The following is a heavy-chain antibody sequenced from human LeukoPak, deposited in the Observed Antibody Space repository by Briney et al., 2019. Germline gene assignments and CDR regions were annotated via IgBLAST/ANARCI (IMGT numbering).Heavy chain of an antibody. CDR3: ARTYYYGSGSYYQLKNYYFDY. J-gene: IGHJ4*02. CDR2: ISAYNGNT. CDR1: GYTFTSYG. Sequence: ASVKVSCKASGYTFTSYGISWLRQAPGQGLEWMGWISAYNGNTNYAQKLQGRVTMTTDTSTSTAYMELRSLRSDDTAVYYCARTYYYGSGSYYQLKNYYFDYWGQGTLVTVSS. V-gene: IGHV1-18*01. D-gene: IGHD3-10*01.